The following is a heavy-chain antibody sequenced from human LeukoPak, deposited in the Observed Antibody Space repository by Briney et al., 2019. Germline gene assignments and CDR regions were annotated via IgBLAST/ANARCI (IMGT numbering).Heavy chain of an antibody. CDR3: ASGAGYYFDY. CDR2: IIPILGIA. Sequence: ASVKVSCKASGGTFSSYDINWVRQATGQGLEWMGRIIPILGIANYAQKFQGRVTITADKSTSTAYMELSSLRSEDTAVYYCASGAGYYFDYWGQGTLVTVSS. D-gene: IGHD1-26*01. CDR1: GGTFSSYD. V-gene: IGHV1-69*04. J-gene: IGHJ4*02.